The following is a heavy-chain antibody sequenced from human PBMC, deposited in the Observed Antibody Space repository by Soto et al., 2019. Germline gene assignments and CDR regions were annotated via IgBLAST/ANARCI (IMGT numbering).Heavy chain of an antibody. CDR3: ARAPNGVLNWFDP. V-gene: IGHV4-34*01. CDR1: GGSFSGYY. CDR2: INHSGST. Sequence: SETLSLTCAVYGGSFSGYYWSWIRQPPGKGLEWIGEINHSGSTNYNPSLKSRVTISVDTSKNQFSLKLSSVTAADTAVYYCARAPNGVLNWFDPWGQGTLVTVSS. D-gene: IGHD1-1*01. J-gene: IGHJ5*02.